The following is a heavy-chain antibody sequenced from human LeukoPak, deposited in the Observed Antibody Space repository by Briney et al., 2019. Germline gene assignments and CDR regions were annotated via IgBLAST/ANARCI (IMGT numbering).Heavy chain of an antibody. V-gene: IGHV3-64*01. CDR3: ARGRRGKIGGAFDI. D-gene: IGHD4-23*01. Sequence: GGSLRLSCAASGFTFSSYAMHWVRQAPGKGLEYVSAIGSNGGSTYYANSVKGRFTISRDNSKNTLYLQMGSLRAEDMAVYYCARGRRGKIGGAFDIWGQGTMVTVSS. CDR2: IGSNGGST. CDR1: GFTFSSYA. J-gene: IGHJ3*02.